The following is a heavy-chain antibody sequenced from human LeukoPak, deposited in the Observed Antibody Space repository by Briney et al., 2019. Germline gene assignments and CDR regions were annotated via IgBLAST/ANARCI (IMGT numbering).Heavy chain of an antibody. Sequence: TGGSLRLSCAASGFTFSSYGMHWVRQAPGKGLEWVAVIWYDGSNKYYADSVKGRFTISRDNSKNTLYLQMSSLRAEDTAVYYCARDGYDSSGYYFNYWGQGTLVTVSS. CDR1: GFTFSSYG. D-gene: IGHD3-22*01. J-gene: IGHJ4*02. CDR3: ARDGYDSSGYYFNY. V-gene: IGHV3-33*01. CDR2: IWYDGSNK.